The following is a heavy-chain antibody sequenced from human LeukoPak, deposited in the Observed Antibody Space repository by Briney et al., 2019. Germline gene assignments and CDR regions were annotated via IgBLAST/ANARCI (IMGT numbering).Heavy chain of an antibody. D-gene: IGHD3-22*01. CDR2: IIPIFGTA. J-gene: IGHJ5*02. V-gene: IGHV1-69*05. CDR1: GGTFSSYA. Sequence: SVKVSCKASGGTFSSYAISWVRQAPGQGLDWMGGIIPIFGTANYAQKFQGRVTITTDESTSTAYMELSSLRSEDTAVYYCARVGYYDSSGYYSDWFDPWGQGTLVTVSS. CDR3: ARVGYYDSSGYYSDWFDP.